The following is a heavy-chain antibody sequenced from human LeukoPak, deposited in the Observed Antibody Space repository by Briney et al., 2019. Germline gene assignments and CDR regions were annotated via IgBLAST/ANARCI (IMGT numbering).Heavy chain of an antibody. D-gene: IGHD6-6*01. J-gene: IGHJ4*02. CDR2: IKQDGSEK. V-gene: IGHV3-7*03. Sequence: GGSLRLSCAASGFTFSSYWMSWVRQAPGKGLEWVANIKQDGSEKYYVDSVKGRFTISRDNAKNTLYLQMNSLRAEDTALYYCAKDTYASSSPGSDYWGQGTLVTVSS. CDR3: AKDTYASSSPGSDY. CDR1: GFTFSSYW.